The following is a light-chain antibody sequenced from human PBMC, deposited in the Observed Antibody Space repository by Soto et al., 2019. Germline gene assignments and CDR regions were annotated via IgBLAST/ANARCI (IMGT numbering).Light chain of an antibody. Sequence: ENVLTQSPGALSVSPGERATLSCRASQSVGRNYLAWYHQKPGQAPRLLIYGASSRATGVPDRFSGSGSGTDFTLAISRLEPEDFSVYYCQQYADSPLSFGGGTMVETK. CDR3: QQYADSPLS. J-gene: IGKJ4*01. CDR2: GAS. CDR1: QSVGRNY. V-gene: IGKV3-20*01.